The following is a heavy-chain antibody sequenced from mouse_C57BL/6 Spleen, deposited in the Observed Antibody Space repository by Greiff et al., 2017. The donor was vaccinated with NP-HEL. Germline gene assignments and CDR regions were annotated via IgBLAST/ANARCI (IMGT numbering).Heavy chain of an antibody. CDR2: IYPGDGDT. V-gene: IGHV1-82*01. Sequence: QVQLKQSGPELVKPGASVKISCKASGYAFNSSWMNWVKQRPGKGLEWIGRIYPGDGDTNYNGKFKGKATLTADKSSSTAYMQLSSLTSEDSAVYFCARGGTGDYFDYWGQGTTLTDSS. D-gene: IGHD1-1*02. CDR1: GYAFNSSW. J-gene: IGHJ2*01. CDR3: ARGGTGDYFDY.